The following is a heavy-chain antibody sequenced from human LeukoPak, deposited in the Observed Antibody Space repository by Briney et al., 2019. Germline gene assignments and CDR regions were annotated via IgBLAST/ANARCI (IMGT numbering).Heavy chain of an antibody. V-gene: IGHV3-64*01. CDR1: GFTFSSYA. CDR3: ARRSPYYYYRAV. Sequence: PGGSLRLSCAASGFTFSSYAMHWVRQAPGKGLEYVSAISSNGGSTYYANSVKGRFTISRDNSKNTLYLQMGSLRAEDMAVYYCARRSPYYYYRAVWGKGTTVTVSS. J-gene: IGHJ6*03. CDR2: ISSNGGST.